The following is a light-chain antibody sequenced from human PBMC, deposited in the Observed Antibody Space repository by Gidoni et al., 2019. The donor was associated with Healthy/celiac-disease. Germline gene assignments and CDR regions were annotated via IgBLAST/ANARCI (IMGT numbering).Light chain of an antibody. CDR2: GAS. CDR1: QSGSSN. V-gene: IGKV3-15*01. CDR3: QQNNNWPWT. J-gene: IGKJ1*01. Sequence: MTHSPATLSVSPGERATLSCRASQSGSSNLAWYQQKPGQAPRLLIYGASTMDTGIPARFSGSGSGTEFTLTISSLQYEDFAVYYCQQNNNWPWTFXQXTKVEIK.